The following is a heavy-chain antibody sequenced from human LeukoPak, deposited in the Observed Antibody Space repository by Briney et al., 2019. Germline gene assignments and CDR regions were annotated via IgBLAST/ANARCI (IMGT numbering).Heavy chain of an antibody. CDR3: ARETTVKLRYYGMDV. J-gene: IGHJ6*02. D-gene: IGHD4-11*01. V-gene: IGHV3-48*03. CDR2: ISSSGSTI. CDR1: GFTFSSYE. Sequence: GGSLRLSCAAPGFTFSSYEMNWVRQAPGEGLECVSYISSSGSTIYYADSVKGRFTISRDNAKNSLYLQMNSLRAEDTAVYYCARETTVKLRYYGMDVWGQGTTVTVSS.